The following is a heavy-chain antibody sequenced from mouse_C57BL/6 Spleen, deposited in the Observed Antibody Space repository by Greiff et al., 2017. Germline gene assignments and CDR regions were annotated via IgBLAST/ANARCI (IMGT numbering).Heavy chain of an antibody. CDR1: GFSLTSYG. CDR3: AKKKNDDDGYFDV. J-gene: IGHJ1*03. CDR2: IWRGGST. D-gene: IGHD2-4*01. Sequence: QVQLKESGPGLVQPSQSLSITCTVSGFSLTSYGVHWVRQSPGKGLEWLGVIWRGGSTDYNAAFMSRLSLTKDNSKSQVFFKMNSLQADDTAIYYCAKKKNDDDGYFDVWGTGTTVTVSS. V-gene: IGHV2-5*01.